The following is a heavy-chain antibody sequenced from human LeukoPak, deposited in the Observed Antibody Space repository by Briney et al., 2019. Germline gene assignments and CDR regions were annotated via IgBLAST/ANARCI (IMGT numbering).Heavy chain of an antibody. CDR1: GYTFTSYG. CDR2: ISAYNGNT. V-gene: IGHV1-18*01. Sequence: ASVKVSCKASGYTFTSYGISWVRQAPGQGLERMGWISAYNGNTNYAQKFQGRVTMTRNTSISTAYMELSSLRSEDTAVYYCARGIKGTLAAAGRRYYYYYMDVWGKGTTVTVSS. CDR3: ARGIKGTLAAAGRRYYYYYMDV. D-gene: IGHD6-13*01. J-gene: IGHJ6*03.